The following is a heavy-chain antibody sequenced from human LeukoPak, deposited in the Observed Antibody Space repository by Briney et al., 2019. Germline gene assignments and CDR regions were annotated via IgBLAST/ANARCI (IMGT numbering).Heavy chain of an antibody. Sequence: PGGSLRLSCAASGFTFSSYGMHWVRQAPGKGLEGVAVIWYDGSNKYYADSVKGRFTISRDNSKNTLYLQMNSLRAEDTAVYYCARDPPFVGYWGQGTLVTVSS. CDR3: ARDPPFVGY. J-gene: IGHJ4*02. CDR2: IWYDGSNK. V-gene: IGHV3-33*01. CDR1: GFTFSSYG.